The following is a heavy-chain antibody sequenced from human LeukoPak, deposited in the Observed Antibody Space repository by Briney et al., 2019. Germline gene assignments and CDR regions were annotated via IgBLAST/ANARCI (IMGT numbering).Heavy chain of an antibody. CDR1: GGTFSSYA. CDR2: ISGYNGNT. V-gene: IGHV1-18*01. Sequence: ASVKVSCKASGGTFSSYAISWVRQAPGQGLEWMGWISGYNGNTNYAQKLQGRVTMTTDTSTSTAYMELRSLRSDDTAVYYCARVPNYYGSGSYYNVGRFDYWGQGTLVTVSS. J-gene: IGHJ4*02. D-gene: IGHD3-10*01. CDR3: ARVPNYYGSGSYYNVGRFDY.